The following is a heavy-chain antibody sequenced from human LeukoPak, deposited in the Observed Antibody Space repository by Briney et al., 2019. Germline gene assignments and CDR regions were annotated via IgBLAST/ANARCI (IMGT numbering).Heavy chain of an antibody. V-gene: IGHV4-59*06. Sequence: SETLSLTCTVSGGSISSYYWSWIRQHPGKGLEWIGYIYYSGSTYYNPSLKSRVTISVDKSKNQFSLKLSSVTAADTAVYYCAALGFLEWLLDYWGQGTLVTVSS. D-gene: IGHD3-3*01. CDR1: GGSISSYY. J-gene: IGHJ4*02. CDR2: IYYSGST. CDR3: AALGFLEWLLDY.